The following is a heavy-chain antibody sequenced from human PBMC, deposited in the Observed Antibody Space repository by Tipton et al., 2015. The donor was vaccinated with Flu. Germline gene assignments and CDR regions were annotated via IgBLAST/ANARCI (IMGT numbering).Heavy chain of an antibody. CDR2: INPDGSSI. CDR1: GFLLSDYW. V-gene: IGHV3-74*01. Sequence: SLRLSCVASGFLLSDYWIHWVRQVSGTGLEWVSRINPDGSSITYADSVKGRFTISRDNSKNTVHLRMNSLRAEDTAVYFCVRQDIAASSRWFDPWGQGTLVTVSP. CDR3: VRQDIAASSRWFDP. D-gene: IGHD6-13*01. J-gene: IGHJ5*02.